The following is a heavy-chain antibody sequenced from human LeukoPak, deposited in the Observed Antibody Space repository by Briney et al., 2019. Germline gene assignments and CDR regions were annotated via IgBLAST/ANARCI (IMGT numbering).Heavy chain of an antibody. Sequence: SETLSLTCTVSGGSISSYYWSWIRQPPGKGLEWIGYIYYSGSTNYNPSLKSRVTISVDTSKNQFSLKLSSVTAADTAVYYCARVGYSYGKLHYYYYGMDVWGQGTTVTVSS. CDR2: IYYSGST. J-gene: IGHJ6*02. CDR1: GGSISSYY. V-gene: IGHV4-59*01. D-gene: IGHD5-18*01. CDR3: ARVGYSYGKLHYYYYGMDV.